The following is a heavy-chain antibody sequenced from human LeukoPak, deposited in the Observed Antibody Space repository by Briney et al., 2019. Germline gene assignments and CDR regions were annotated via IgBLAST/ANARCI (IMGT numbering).Heavy chain of an antibody. D-gene: IGHD3/OR15-3a*01. CDR2: SSSSGSTI. Sequence: GGSLRLSCAASGFTFSNAWMSWVRQAPGKGLEWVSYSSSSGSTIYYADSVKGRFAISRDNAKNSLYLQMNSLRAEDTAVYYCARRRDFIDYWGQGTLVTVSS. CDR3: ARRRDFIDY. V-gene: IGHV3-11*01. J-gene: IGHJ4*02. CDR1: GFTFSNAW.